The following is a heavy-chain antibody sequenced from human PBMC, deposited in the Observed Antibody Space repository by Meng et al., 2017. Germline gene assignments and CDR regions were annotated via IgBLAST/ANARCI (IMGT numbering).Heavy chain of an antibody. V-gene: IGHV4-59*01. CDR3: AREGFSHAFDI. D-gene: IGHD3-10*01. J-gene: IGHJ3*02. CDR2: IYYSGST. Sequence: SETLSLTCTVSGGSISSYYWSWIRQPPGKGLEWIGYIYYSGSTNYNPSLKSRVTISVDTSKNQFSLKLSSVTAADTAVYYRAREGFSHAFDIWGQGTMVTVSS. CDR1: GGSISSYY.